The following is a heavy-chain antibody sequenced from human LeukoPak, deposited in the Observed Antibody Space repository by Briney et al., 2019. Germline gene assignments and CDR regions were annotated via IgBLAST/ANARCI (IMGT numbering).Heavy chain of an antibody. D-gene: IGHD6-13*01. V-gene: IGHV3-23*01. CDR2: ISPSDGNT. CDR1: GFTFSRFA. Sequence: GGSLRLSCAASGFTFSRFAMSWVRQAPGKGLEWVSAISPSDGNTFYAGSVKGRFTISRDNSRNTLYLQMNSLRAKDTAVYYCAKEFSEAAGGTAYFDYWGQGTLVTVSS. CDR3: AKEFSEAAGGTAYFDY. J-gene: IGHJ4*02.